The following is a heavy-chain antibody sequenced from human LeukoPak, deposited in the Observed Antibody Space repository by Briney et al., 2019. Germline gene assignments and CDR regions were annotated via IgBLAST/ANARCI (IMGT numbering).Heavy chain of an antibody. Sequence: GGSLRLSCAASGFTFSSYSMNWVRRAPGKGLEWVSSISSSSSYIYYADSVKGRFTISRDNAKNSLYLQMNSLRAEDTAVYYCARGQIDPRKLELRGQFDYWGQGTLVTVSS. CDR1: GFTFSSYS. CDR2: ISSSSSYI. CDR3: ARGQIDPRKLELRGQFDY. V-gene: IGHV3-21*04. D-gene: IGHD1-7*01. J-gene: IGHJ4*02.